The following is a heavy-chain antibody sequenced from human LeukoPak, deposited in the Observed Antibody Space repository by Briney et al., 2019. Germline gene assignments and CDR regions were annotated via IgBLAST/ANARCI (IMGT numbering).Heavy chain of an antibody. J-gene: IGHJ5*02. CDR3: ARDHTMVRGVIGWFDP. D-gene: IGHD3-10*01. CDR2: IKQDGSEK. V-gene: IGHV3-7*01. Sequence: GGSLRLSCAASGFTFSSYWMSWVRQAPGKGLEWVANIKQDGSEKYYVDSVKGRFTISRDNAKNSLYLQMNSLRAEDTAVYYCARDHTMVRGVIGWFDPWGQGTLVTVSS. CDR1: GFTFSSYW.